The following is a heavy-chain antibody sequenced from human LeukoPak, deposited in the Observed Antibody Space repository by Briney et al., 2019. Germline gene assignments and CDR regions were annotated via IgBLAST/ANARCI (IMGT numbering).Heavy chain of an antibody. CDR3: ARAQGGSSWTPTNY. V-gene: IGHV4-34*01. CDR1: GGSFSGYY. Sequence: PSETLSLTCAVYGGSFSGYYWSWIRQPPGKGLEWIGEINHSGSTNYNPSLKSRVTISVDTSKNQFSLKLSSVTAADTAVYYCARAQGGSSWTPTNYWGQGTLVTVSS. J-gene: IGHJ4*02. CDR2: INHSGST. D-gene: IGHD6-13*01.